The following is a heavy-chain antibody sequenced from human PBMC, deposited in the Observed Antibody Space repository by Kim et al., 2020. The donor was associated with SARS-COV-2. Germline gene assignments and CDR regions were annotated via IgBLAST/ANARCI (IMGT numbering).Heavy chain of an antibody. J-gene: IGHJ4*02. CDR2: ISYDGSNK. D-gene: IGHD6-19*01. V-gene: IGHV3-33*05. CDR3: ATDPSGIAVAGTRGQ. Sequence: GGSLRLSCAASGFTFSSYGMHWVRQAPGKGLEWVAVISYDGSNKYYADSVKGRFTISRDNSKNTLYLQMNSLRAEDTAVYYCATDPSGIAVAGTRGQWGQGTLVTVSS. CDR1: GFTFSSYG.